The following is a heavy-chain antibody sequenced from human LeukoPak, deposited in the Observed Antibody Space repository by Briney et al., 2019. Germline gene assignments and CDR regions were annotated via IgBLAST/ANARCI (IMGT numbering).Heavy chain of an antibody. CDR3: ARGPISGSLSPYNWFDP. CDR1: GFTFSSYG. CDR2: IWYDGSNK. J-gene: IGHJ5*02. D-gene: IGHD1-26*01. Sequence: GRSLRLSCAASGFTFSSYGMHWVRQAPGKGLEWVAVIWYDGSNKYYADSVKGRFTISRDNSKNTLYLQMNSLRAEDTAVYYCARGPISGSLSPYNWFDPWGQGTLVTVSS. V-gene: IGHV3-33*01.